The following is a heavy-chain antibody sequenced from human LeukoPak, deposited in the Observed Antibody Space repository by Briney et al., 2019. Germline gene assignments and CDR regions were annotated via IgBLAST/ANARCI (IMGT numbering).Heavy chain of an antibody. J-gene: IGHJ4*02. CDR2: IRSKVYGGTT. V-gene: IGHV3-49*03. Sequence: GGSLRLSCTTSGFTSGDFAMTWFRQAPGKGLEWVSFIRSKVYGGTTEYAASVKGRFTISRDDSKSIAYLQMNSLKTDDTAVYYCTGYYGSGSYSTFDYWGQGTLVTVSS. CDR3: TGYYGSGSYSTFDY. D-gene: IGHD3-10*01. CDR1: GFTSGDFA.